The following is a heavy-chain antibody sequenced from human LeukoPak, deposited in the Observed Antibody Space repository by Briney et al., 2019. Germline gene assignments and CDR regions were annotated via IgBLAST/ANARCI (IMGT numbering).Heavy chain of an antibody. Sequence: ASVKVSCKASGGTFSSYAISWVRQAPGQGLEWMGGIIPIFGTANYAQKFQGRVTITADESTGTAYMELSSLRSEDTAVYYCARVFVGATGFDYWGQGTLVTVSS. D-gene: IGHD1-26*01. CDR3: ARVFVGATGFDY. CDR2: IIPIFGTA. J-gene: IGHJ4*02. CDR1: GGTFSSYA. V-gene: IGHV1-69*01.